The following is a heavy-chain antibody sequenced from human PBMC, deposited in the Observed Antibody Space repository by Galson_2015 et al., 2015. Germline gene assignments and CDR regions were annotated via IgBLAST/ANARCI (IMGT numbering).Heavy chain of an antibody. J-gene: IGHJ2*01. D-gene: IGHD6-13*01. CDR3: AREQNIAAAGTTRYFDL. CDR1: GFTFSDYY. V-gene: IGHV3-11*06. CDR2: ISSSSSYT. Sequence: SLRLSCAASGFTFSDYYMSWIRQAPGKGLEWVSYISSSSSYTNYADSVKGRFTISRDNAKNSPYLQMNSLRAEDTAVYYCAREQNIAAAGTTRYFDLWGRGTLVTVSS.